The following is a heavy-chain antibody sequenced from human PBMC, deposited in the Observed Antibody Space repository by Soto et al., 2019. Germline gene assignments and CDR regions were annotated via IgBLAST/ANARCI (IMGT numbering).Heavy chain of an antibody. Sequence: QVQLVESGGGVVQPGRSLRLSCAASGFTFSRHTMHWVRQAPGKGLEWVAAISDDGSNTYYADSVKGRFTISRDNSKNTLYLQMNSLSSEDTAVHHCAREVYYDFRSGFITHTYYFGDWGQGTLVTVSS. J-gene: IGHJ4*02. CDR3: AREVYYDFRSGFITHTYYFGD. CDR1: GFTFSRHT. D-gene: IGHD3-3*01. V-gene: IGHV3-30-3*01. CDR2: ISDDGSNT.